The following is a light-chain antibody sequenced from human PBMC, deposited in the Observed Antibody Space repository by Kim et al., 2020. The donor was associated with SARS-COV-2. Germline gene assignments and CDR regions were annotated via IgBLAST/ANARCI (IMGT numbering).Light chain of an antibody. CDR2: HDS. CDR3: QVWDSSSDVV. CDR1: NIGSKS. J-gene: IGLJ2*01. Sequence: SYELTQPPSVSVGPGKTARITCGGNNIGSKSVHWYQQKPGQAPVLVIYHDSDRPSGIPERFSGSNSGNTATLTISRVEAGDEADYYCQVWDSSSDVVFGGGTKLTVL. V-gene: IGLV3-21*04.